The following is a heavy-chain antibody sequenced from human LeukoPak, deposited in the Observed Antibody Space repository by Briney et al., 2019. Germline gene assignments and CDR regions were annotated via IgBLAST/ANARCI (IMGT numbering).Heavy chain of an antibody. CDR3: ARGSGFGEFFDY. V-gene: IGHV1-69*04. D-gene: IGHD3-10*01. CDR2: IIPILGIA. Sequence: SVKVSCKASGGTFSSYAISWVRQAPGQGLEWMGRIIPILGIANYAQKFQGRVTITADKSTSTAYMELSSLRSEDTAVYYCARGSGFGEFFDYWGQGTLVTVSS. J-gene: IGHJ4*02. CDR1: GGTFSSYA.